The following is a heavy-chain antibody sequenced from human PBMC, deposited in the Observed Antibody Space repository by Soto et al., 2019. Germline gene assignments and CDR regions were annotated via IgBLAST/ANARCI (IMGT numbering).Heavy chain of an antibody. Sequence: SETLSLTCAVSGYSISSGYYWGWIRQPPGKGLEWIGSIYHSGSTYYNPSLKSRVTISVDTSKNQFSLKLSSVTAADAAVYYCASVSDYYDSSGYPRFDYWGQGTLVTVSS. V-gene: IGHV4-38-2*01. J-gene: IGHJ4*02. CDR3: ASVSDYYDSSGYPRFDY. CDR2: IYHSGST. D-gene: IGHD3-22*01. CDR1: GYSISSGYY.